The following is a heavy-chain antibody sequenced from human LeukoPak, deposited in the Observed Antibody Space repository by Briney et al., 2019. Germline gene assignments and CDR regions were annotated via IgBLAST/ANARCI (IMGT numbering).Heavy chain of an antibody. V-gene: IGHV3-30*02. D-gene: IGHD1-1*01. CDR3: AKSSAGITWFDP. Sequence: PGGSLRLSCAASGFTFSSYGMHWVRQAPGKGLEWVAFIRFDDSYKAYGDTVKGRFTISRDNSKNTLYLQMDSLRSDDTAVYYCAKSSAGITWFDPWGQGTLVTVSS. CDR1: GFTFSSYG. CDR2: IRFDDSYK. J-gene: IGHJ5*02.